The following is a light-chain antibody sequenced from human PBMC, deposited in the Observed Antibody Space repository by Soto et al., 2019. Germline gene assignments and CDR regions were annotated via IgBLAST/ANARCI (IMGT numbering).Light chain of an antibody. CDR2: GAS. Sequence: DIQMTQSPSSLSASVGDRVTITCRASQGISDCLAWYQQKPGKVPKVLIYGASTLQSGVSSRFGGSGSGTDFTLTISSLQPDDVATYYCPKCNYAPLFGQGPQLEV. CDR1: QGISDC. J-gene: IGKJ5*01. V-gene: IGKV1-27*01. CDR3: PKCNYAPL.